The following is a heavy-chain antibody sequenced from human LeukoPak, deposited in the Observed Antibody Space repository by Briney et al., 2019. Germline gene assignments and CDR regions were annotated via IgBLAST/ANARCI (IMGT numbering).Heavy chain of an antibody. D-gene: IGHD1-7*01. J-gene: IGHJ6*03. Sequence: GGSLRLSCAASGFTFSDHYMDWVRQAPGKGLEWVGRIRNKANSYSTEYAASVKCRFTISRDESKNSMYLQMNCLKTEDTAVYYCTRAGTSGYYPLEVWGKGTTVTVSS. CDR3: TRAGTSGYYPLEV. CDR1: GFTFSDHY. V-gene: IGHV3-72*01. CDR2: IRNKANSYST.